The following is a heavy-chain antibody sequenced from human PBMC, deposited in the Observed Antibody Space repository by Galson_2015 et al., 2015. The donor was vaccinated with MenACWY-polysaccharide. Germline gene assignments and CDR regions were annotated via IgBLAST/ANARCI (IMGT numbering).Heavy chain of an antibody. CDR3: ASEDAYYYGMDV. CDR1: GFTFSTCP. Sequence: SLRLSCAASGFTFSTCPMSWARQAPGKGLEWVSRISDSGGRTFYADSVKGRFTISRDNSKNMLYLQMNSLRVDDAAVYYCASEDAYYYGMDVWGQGTTVTVSS. J-gene: IGHJ6*02. CDR2: ISDSGGRT. V-gene: IGHV3-23*01.